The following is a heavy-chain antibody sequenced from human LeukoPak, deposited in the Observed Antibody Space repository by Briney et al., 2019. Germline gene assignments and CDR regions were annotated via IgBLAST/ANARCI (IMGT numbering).Heavy chain of an antibody. Sequence: SGTLSLTCAVSGGSISSSNWWSWVRQPPGKGLEWIGEIYHSGSTNYNPSLKSRVTISVDKSKNQFSLKLSSVTAADTAVYYCAMTVGYQLLYHAFDIWGQGTMVTVSS. CDR2: IYHSGST. CDR3: AMTVGYQLLYHAFDI. V-gene: IGHV4-4*02. D-gene: IGHD2-2*02. J-gene: IGHJ3*02. CDR1: GGSISSSNW.